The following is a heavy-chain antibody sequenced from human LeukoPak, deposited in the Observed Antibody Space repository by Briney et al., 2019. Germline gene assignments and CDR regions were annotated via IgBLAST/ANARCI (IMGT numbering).Heavy chain of an antibody. V-gene: IGHV4-34*01. CDR1: GGSFSGYY. J-gene: IGHJ5*02. D-gene: IGHD3-3*01. CDR2: INHSGST. Sequence: SETLPLTCAVYGGSFSGYYWSWIRQPPGKGLEWIGEINHSGSTNYNPSLKSRVTISVDTSKNQFSLKLSSVTAADTAVYYCARGLPYYDFWSGHSNWFDPWGQGTLVTVSS. CDR3: ARGLPYYDFWSGHSNWFDP.